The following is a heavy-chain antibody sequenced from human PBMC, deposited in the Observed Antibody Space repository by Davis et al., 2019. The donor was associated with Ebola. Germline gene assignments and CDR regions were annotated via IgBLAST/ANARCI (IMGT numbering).Heavy chain of an antibody. D-gene: IGHD2-2*01. Sequence: PGGSLRLSCAASGFTFSGSAMHCVRQASGKGLEWVGRMSSKANSYATEYVASVKGRFTISRDDSKNTAYLQMNSLKTEDTAVYYCTRHWGYQLPIRSWGQGTLVTVSS. CDR3: TRHWGYQLPIRS. J-gene: IGHJ4*02. CDR2: MSSKANSYAT. CDR1: GFTFSGSA. V-gene: IGHV3-73*01.